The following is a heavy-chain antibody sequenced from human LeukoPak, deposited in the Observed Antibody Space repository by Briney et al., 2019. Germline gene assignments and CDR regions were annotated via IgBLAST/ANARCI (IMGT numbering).Heavy chain of an antibody. CDR3: ARERSKGLASRLRSYYYYYMDV. CDR2: IYYSGST. V-gene: IGHV4-59*01. D-gene: IGHD4-17*01. CDR1: GGSISSYY. Sequence: PSETLSLTCTVSGGSISSYYWSWIRQPPGKGLEWIGYIYYSGSTNYNPSLKSRVTISVDTSKNQFSLKLSSVTAADTAVYYCARERSKGLASRLRSYYYYYMDVWGKGTTVTVSS. J-gene: IGHJ6*03.